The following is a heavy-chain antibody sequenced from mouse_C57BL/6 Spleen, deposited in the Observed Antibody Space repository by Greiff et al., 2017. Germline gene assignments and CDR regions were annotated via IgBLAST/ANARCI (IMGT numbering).Heavy chain of an antibody. CDR3: ASARDYYGRGYFDY. CDR2: INPNYGTT. D-gene: IGHD1-1*01. V-gene: IGHV1-39*01. Sequence: VQLQQSGPELVKPGASVKISCKAPGYSFTDYNMNWVKQSNGKSLEWIGVINPNYGTTSYNQKFKGKGTLTVDKSSSTAYMQLNSLTSEDSAVYYCASARDYYGRGYFDYWGQGTTLTVSS. J-gene: IGHJ2*01. CDR1: GYSFTDYN.